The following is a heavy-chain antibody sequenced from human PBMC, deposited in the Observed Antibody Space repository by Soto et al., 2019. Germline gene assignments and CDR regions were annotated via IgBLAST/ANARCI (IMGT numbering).Heavy chain of an antibody. V-gene: IGHV1-8*01. J-gene: IGHJ4*02. D-gene: IGHD3-22*01. CDR3: TRRARIGKQLWLPFDS. CDR2: MNPNSGNT. Sequence: QVQLVQSGAEVKKPGASVMVSCKASGYTFRDYDITWVRQASGQGLEWRGWMNPNSGNTAYAQKFQGRVTMTGDTTTNTAYMELSSLTSADTAVYYCTRRARIGKQLWLPFDSWAQGTLVTVSS. CDR1: GYTFRDYD.